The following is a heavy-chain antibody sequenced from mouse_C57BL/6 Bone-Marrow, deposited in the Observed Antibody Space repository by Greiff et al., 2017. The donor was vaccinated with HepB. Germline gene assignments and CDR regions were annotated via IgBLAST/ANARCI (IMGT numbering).Heavy chain of an antibody. Sequence: EVQLQQSGPELVKPGASVKISCKASGYTFTDYYMNWVKQSHGKSLEWIGDINPNNGGTSYNQKFKGKATLTVAKSSSTAYLELRSLTSEDSAVYYCARDISGYVGFAYWGQGTLVTVSA. V-gene: IGHV1-26*01. CDR2: INPNNGGT. D-gene: IGHD3-2*02. CDR1: GYTFTDYY. J-gene: IGHJ3*01. CDR3: ARDISGYVGFAY.